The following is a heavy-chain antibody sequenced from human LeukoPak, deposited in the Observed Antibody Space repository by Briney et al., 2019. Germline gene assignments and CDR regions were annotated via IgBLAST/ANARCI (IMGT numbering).Heavy chain of an antibody. CDR3: ARVAGGIYGSGSYLDY. D-gene: IGHD3-10*01. CDR1: GYTFTGYY. CDR2: INPNSGGT. Sequence: ASVKVSCKASGYTFTGYYMHWVRQAPGQGLEWMGWINPNSGGTNYAQKFQGWVTMTRDTSISTAYMELSRLRSDDTAVCYCARVAGGIYGSGSYLDYWGQGTLVTVSS. V-gene: IGHV1-2*04. J-gene: IGHJ4*02.